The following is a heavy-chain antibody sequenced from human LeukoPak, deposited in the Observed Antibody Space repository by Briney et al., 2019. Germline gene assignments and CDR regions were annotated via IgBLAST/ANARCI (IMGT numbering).Heavy chain of an antibody. V-gene: IGHV4-34*01. J-gene: IGHJ4*02. CDR3: ASVDDRYSSSWYYFDY. Sequence: PSETLSLTCAVYGGSFSGYYWSWIRQSPGKGLEWIGEINHSGSTTYNASLKSRLTISVDTSKNQFSLKLSSVTAADTAVYYCASVDDRYSSSWYYFDYWGQGTLVTVSS. CDR1: GGSFSGYY. D-gene: IGHD6-13*01. CDR2: INHSGST.